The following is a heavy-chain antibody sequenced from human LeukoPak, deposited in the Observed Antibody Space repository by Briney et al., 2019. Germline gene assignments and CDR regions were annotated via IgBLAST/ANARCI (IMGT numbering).Heavy chain of an antibody. J-gene: IGHJ5*02. CDR3: IVFGDSNH. V-gene: IGHV3-53*01. D-gene: IGHD4-17*01. CDR1: GLTGSHNY. CDR2: IHTSGDT. Sequence: GGSLRLSWAASGLTGSHNYVSWVRQAPGKGLEWVSAIHTSGDTCYADSVKGRFTISRDTSKNTLYLQINSLRVEDTAVYYCIVFGDSNHWGQGTLVTVSS.